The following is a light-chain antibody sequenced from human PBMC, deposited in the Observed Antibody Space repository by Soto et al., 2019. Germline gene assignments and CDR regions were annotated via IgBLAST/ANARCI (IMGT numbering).Light chain of an antibody. V-gene: IGKV1-9*01. CDR2: AAS. CDR3: QQRYNWPRT. J-gene: IGKJ1*01. CDR1: QDISDY. Sequence: DIQMTQSPSFLSASVGDRVTITCRASQDISDYLAWYQQRPGKAPKLLIYAASTLQSGVPSRFSGSGSGTDFTLTISSLEPEDFAVYYCQQRYNWPRTFGQGTKV.